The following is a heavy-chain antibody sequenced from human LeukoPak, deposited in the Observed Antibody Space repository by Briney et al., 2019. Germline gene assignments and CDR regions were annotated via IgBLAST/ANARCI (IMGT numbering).Heavy chain of an antibody. J-gene: IGHJ6*03. V-gene: IGHV1-69*05. Sequence: GASVKVSCKASGGTFSSYAISWVRQAPGQGLEWMGGIIPIFGTANYTQKFQGRVTITTDESTSSAYMELSSLRSEDTAVYYCARVNDFWSGYYAGQGSGYYYMDVWGKGTTVTVSS. CDR1: GGTFSSYA. CDR3: ARVNDFWSGYYAGQGSGYYYMDV. CDR2: IIPIFGTA. D-gene: IGHD3-3*01.